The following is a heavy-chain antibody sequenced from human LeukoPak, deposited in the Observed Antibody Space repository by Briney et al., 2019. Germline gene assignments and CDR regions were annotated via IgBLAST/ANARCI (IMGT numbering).Heavy chain of an antibody. CDR2: MWDDGGHQ. J-gene: IGHJ3*02. CDR3: AREGGGSGTSAPDI. D-gene: IGHD3-10*01. V-gene: IGHV3-33*01. Sequence: SLRLSCXASGFVFRNYPMHWVRQAPGKGLEWVAIMWDDGGHQYYADSVKGRFTISGDNSNNTVYLQMNSLRVVDTAVYYCAREGGGSGTSAPDIWGQGTMVIVSS. CDR1: GFVFRNYP.